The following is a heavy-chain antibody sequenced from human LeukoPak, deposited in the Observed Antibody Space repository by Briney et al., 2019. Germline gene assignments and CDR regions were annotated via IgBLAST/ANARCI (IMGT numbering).Heavy chain of an antibody. J-gene: IGHJ4*02. CDR3: ARNGALGSCSGGSCPYDY. CDR2: IRSTSSVM. D-gene: IGHD2-15*01. V-gene: IGHV3-48*01. CDR1: GFTFSTYS. Sequence: GGPLRLSCAASGFTFSTYSMIWVRQAPGKGLEWVSYIRSTSSVMYYADSVRGRFTISRDNAKNSLFLQMSGLKAEDTAVYYCARNGALGSCSGGSCPYDYWGQGTLVTVSS.